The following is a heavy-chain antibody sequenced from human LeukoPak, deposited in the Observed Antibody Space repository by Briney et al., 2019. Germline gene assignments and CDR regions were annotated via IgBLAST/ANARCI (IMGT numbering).Heavy chain of an antibody. Sequence: GASVKVSCKASGYIFTSYGFTWVRRAPGQGLEWMGWISAYNGNTNYAQKLQGRVTVTTDTFTTTAYMELTSLRSDDTAVYYCARAELGERSFDYWGQGTLVTVSS. CDR2: ISAYNGNT. CDR3: ARAELGERSFDY. D-gene: IGHD3-16*01. CDR1: GYIFTSYG. J-gene: IGHJ4*02. V-gene: IGHV1-18*01.